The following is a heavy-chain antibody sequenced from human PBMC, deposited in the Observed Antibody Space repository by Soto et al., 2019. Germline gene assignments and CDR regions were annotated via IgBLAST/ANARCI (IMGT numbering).Heavy chain of an antibody. J-gene: IGHJ5*02. V-gene: IGHV1-8*02. Sequence: ASVKVSCKASGGTFSSYAIIWVRQATGQGLEWMGGINPNSGNTGYAQKFQGRVTMTRNTSISTAYMELSSLRSEDTAVYYCARLPSYDPWGQGTLVTVSS. CDR1: GGTFSSYA. CDR2: INPNSGNT. CDR3: ARLPSYDP.